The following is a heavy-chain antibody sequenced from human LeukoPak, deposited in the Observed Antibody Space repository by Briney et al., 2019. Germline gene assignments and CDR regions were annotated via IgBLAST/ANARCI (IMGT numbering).Heavy chain of an antibody. CDR2: ISPDGSNK. V-gene: IGHV3-30*03. D-gene: IGHD1-26*01. CDR1: GFTFSTYD. J-gene: IGHJ4*02. CDR3: ARDAYSGSYSDY. Sequence: PGGSLRLPCAASGFTFSTYDMHWVRQAPGKGLEWVAVISPDGSNKYYADSVKGRFTISRDNSKNTLYLQMNSLRAEDTAVYYCARDAYSGSYSDYWGQGTLVTVSS.